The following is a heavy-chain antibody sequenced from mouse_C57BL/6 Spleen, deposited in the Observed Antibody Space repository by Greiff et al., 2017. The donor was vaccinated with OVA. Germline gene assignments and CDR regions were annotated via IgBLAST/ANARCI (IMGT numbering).Heavy chain of an antibody. D-gene: IGHD2-12*01. J-gene: IGHJ1*03. CDR3: ARHTTSSYWYVDD. CDR1: GYSITSGYF. V-gene: IGHV3-6*01. CDR2: ISYDGSN. Sequence: EVKLQESGPGLVKPSQSLSLTCSVTGYSITSGYFWIWIRQFPGNKLEWMGYISYDGSNNYNPSLKNPLSITRDTSEKQLFQKLDSVTTEDTATYEGARHTTSSYWYVDDWGTGTTGTVSS.